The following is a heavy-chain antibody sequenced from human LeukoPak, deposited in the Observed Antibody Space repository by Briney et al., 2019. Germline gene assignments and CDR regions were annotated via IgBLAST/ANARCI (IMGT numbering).Heavy chain of an antibody. J-gene: IGHJ4*02. V-gene: IGHV1-69*06. D-gene: IGHD5-18*01. Sequence: SVKVSCKPSRGTFSRYAISWVRQAPGHGLEWMGGIIPIFGTANYAQKFQGRVTITADKSTSTAYMELRSLRSEDAAVYYCARGVTDSKTFDYWGQGTLVTVSS. CDR2: IIPIFGTA. CDR3: ARGVTDSKTFDY. CDR1: RGTFSRYA.